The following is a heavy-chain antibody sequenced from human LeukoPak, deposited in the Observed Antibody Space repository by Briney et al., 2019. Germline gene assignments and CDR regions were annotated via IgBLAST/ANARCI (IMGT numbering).Heavy chain of an antibody. V-gene: IGHV1-2*02. D-gene: IGHD6-13*01. CDR3: ARWRGYSSGWSGPFDD. CDR2: SDAKSVGT. Sequence: ASVKVSLTHPGYTFTHRNLQYVRQAPGQGVAWMGLSDAKSVGTKHARWFHGRVSKTRDTSINTNYMELSSLTSDDTAVYYCARWRGYSSGWSGPFDDWGQGTLVTVSS. CDR1: GYTFTHRN. J-gene: IGHJ4*02.